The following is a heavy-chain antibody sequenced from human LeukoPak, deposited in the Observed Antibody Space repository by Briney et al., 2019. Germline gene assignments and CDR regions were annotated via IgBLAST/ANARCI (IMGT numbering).Heavy chain of an antibody. Sequence: GGSLRLSCAASGFTFSSYSMNWVRQAPGKGLEWVSSISSSSSYICYADSVKGRFTISRDNAKNSLYLQMNSLRAEDTAVYYCARDFLGVALTYYYYYGMDVWGKGTTVTVSS. D-gene: IGHD2-8*01. CDR2: ISSSSSYI. CDR3: ARDFLGVALTYYYYYGMDV. J-gene: IGHJ6*04. CDR1: GFTFSSYS. V-gene: IGHV3-21*01.